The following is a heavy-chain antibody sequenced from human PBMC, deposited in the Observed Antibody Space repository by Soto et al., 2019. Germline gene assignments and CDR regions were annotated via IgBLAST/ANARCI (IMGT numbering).Heavy chain of an antibody. V-gene: IGHV1-69*02. CDR1: GGTFSSYT. Sequence: QVQLVQSGAEVKKPGSSVKVSCKASGGTFSSYTISWVRQAPGQGLEWMGRIIPFLGIANYAQKFQDRVTITADKSTGTAYMELSSLRYEDTAVYYCLLWCGESRGGMDVWGQGTTVTVTS. CDR2: IIPFLGIA. J-gene: IGHJ6*02. D-gene: IGHD3-10*01. CDR3: LLWCGESRGGMDV.